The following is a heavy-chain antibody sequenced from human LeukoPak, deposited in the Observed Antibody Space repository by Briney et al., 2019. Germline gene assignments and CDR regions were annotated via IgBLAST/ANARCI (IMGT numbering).Heavy chain of an antibody. Sequence: GGSLRLSCAASGFTFSSYAMSWVRQAPGKGLEWVSAISGGGGSTHYADSVKGRFTISRDNSKNTLYLQMNSLRAEDTAVYYCAKRLAMTGTYHFDYWGQGTLVTVSS. V-gene: IGHV3-23*01. J-gene: IGHJ4*02. CDR2: ISGGGGST. CDR1: GFTFSSYA. D-gene: IGHD6-19*01. CDR3: AKRLAMTGTYHFDY.